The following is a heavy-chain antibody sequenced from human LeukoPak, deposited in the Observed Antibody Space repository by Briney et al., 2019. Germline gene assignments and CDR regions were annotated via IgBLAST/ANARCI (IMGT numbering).Heavy chain of an antibody. CDR1: GFTFSSYA. CDR3: ARAAYSYGYGGFDP. D-gene: IGHD5-18*01. V-gene: IGHV3-30*04. CDR2: ISYDGSNK. Sequence: GGSLRLSCAASGFTFSSYAMHWVRQAPGKGLEWVAVISYDGSNKYYADSVKGRFTISRDNSKNTLYLQMNSLRAEDTAVYYCARAAYSYGYGGFDPWGRGTLVTVSS. J-gene: IGHJ5*02.